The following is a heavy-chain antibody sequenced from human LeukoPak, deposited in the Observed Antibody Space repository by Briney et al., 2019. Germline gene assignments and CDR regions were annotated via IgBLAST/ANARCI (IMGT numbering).Heavy chain of an antibody. Sequence: GGSLRLSCAASGFTFSSYWMTWVRQAPGKGLKRVANIKHDGSQQYYGDSVKGRFTISRDNAKNSLYLQLNSLRAEDSAVYYCAREVPGAMNAFDVWGRGTMLTVSS. CDR3: AREVPGAMNAFDV. CDR1: GFTFSSYW. V-gene: IGHV3-7*01. D-gene: IGHD2-2*01. J-gene: IGHJ3*01. CDR2: IKHDGSQQ.